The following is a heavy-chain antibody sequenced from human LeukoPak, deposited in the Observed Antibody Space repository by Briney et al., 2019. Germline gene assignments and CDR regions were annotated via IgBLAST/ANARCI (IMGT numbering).Heavy chain of an antibody. J-gene: IGHJ4*02. CDR1: GGSFSGYF. CDR3: ARHRFLYGSGSYYRPPFDY. V-gene: IGHV4-34*01. D-gene: IGHD3-10*01. Sequence: PSETLSLTCVAYGGSFSGYFWSWIRQPPGKGLEWIGEINPSGGTGNNPSLRSRVTISKDTSKNQFSLKLSSVTAADTAVYYCARHRFLYGSGSYYRPPFDYWGQGTLVTVSS. CDR2: INPSGGT.